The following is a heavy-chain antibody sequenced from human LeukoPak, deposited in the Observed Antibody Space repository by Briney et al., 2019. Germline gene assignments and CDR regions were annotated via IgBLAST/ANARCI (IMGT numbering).Heavy chain of an antibody. CDR1: GLTFTVYA. V-gene: IGHV3-64D*06. CDR2: ISNNGGST. CDR3: VPTATFDH. D-gene: IGHD1-26*01. Sequence: PGGFLRLYCPASGLTFTVYAMHWLRQAPGQGLEFVAAISNNGGSTHYADSVKGRFTISRDNSKDKLYLQMSSLSAEDTDVYYCVPTATFDHWGQGALVTVSS. J-gene: IGHJ4*02.